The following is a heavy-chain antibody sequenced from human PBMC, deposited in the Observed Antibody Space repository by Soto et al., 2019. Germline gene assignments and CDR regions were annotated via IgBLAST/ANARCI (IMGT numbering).Heavy chain of an antibody. D-gene: IGHD5-18*01. CDR2: ISSSGSTI. J-gene: IGHJ6*02. CDR1: GFTFSDYY. Sequence: GGSLRLSFAASGFTFSDYYMSWVRQAPGKGLEWVSYISSSGSTIYYADSVKGRFTISRDNAKNSLYLQMNSLRAEDTAVYYCASSRGYSYGFGMDVWGQGTTVTVSS. CDR3: ASSRGYSYGFGMDV. V-gene: IGHV3-11*01.